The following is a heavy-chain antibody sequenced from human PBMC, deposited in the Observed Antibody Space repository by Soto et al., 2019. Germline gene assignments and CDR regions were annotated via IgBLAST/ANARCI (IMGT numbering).Heavy chain of an antibody. J-gene: IGHJ4*02. CDR3: ATDSNYDVSNSF. CDR1: GGTLNNYA. Sequence: SVKVSCKASGGTLNNYAINWVRQAPGQGLEWMGGILPVSAPPDYAQKFQGRVSITADHSTSTVYMELSRLKSDDTAVYFCATDSNYDVSNSFWGQGTLVTVS. V-gene: IGHV1-69*13. CDR2: ILPVSAPP. D-gene: IGHD3-3*01.